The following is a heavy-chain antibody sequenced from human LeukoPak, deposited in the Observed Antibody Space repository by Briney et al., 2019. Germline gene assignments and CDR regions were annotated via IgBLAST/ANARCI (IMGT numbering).Heavy chain of an antibody. D-gene: IGHD2-2*01. Sequence: SEALSLTCTVSGSISSYYWSWIRQPPGKGLEWIGYIYTSGSTNYNPSLKSRVTISVDTSKNQFSLDLSSVPAADTAVYYCARQKCTSTSCLTKNAFDIWGQGTMVTVSS. J-gene: IGHJ3*02. CDR3: ARQKCTSTSCLTKNAFDI. CDR1: GSISSYY. V-gene: IGHV4-4*09. CDR2: IYTSGST.